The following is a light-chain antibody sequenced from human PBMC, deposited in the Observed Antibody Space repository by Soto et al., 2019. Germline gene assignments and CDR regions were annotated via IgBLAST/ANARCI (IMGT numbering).Light chain of an antibody. J-gene: IGKJ5*01. CDR1: QSISSW. CDR2: GAS. CDR3: QQAYSFPIT. V-gene: IGKV1-12*01. Sequence: DIQVTQSPSTLSASVGDRVTITCRASQSISSWLAWYQQKPGRTPELLIHGASRLQSGVPARFSGSGSGTDFTLSINSLQPEDFATYYCQQAYSFPITFGQGTRLEIK.